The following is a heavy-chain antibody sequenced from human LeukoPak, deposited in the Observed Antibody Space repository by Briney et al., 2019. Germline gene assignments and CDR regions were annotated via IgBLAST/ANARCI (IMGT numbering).Heavy chain of an antibody. CDR3: TRDWRSD. V-gene: IGHV3-49*03. J-gene: IGHJ4*02. CDR2: IRRKAFGGTT. CDR1: GFTFGDFV. Sequence: GRSLRLSCTGSGFTFGDFVVSWLRQAPGKGPEWVGFIRRKAFGGTTEYAASVTGRFTISRDDSKSIAYLHMNSLKTEDTGVYYCTRDWRSDWGQGTLVTVSS.